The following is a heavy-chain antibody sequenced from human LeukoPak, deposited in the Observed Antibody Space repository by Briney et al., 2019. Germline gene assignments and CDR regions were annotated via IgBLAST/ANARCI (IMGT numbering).Heavy chain of an antibody. V-gene: IGHV3-48*01. CDR1: GFTFSVHI. CDR3: VRQFAS. CDR2: VSGSGSTV. Sequence: PGGSLRLSCAASGFTFSVHIVNWVRQLPGKRLEWVAYVSGSGSTVYYADSVKGRFTISRDNGKSSLYLQMNSLRVEDTALYYCVRQFASWGQGTLVTVSS. J-gene: IGHJ4*02.